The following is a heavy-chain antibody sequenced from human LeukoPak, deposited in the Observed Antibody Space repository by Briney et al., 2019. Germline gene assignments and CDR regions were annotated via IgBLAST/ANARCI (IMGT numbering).Heavy chain of an antibody. J-gene: IGHJ3*02. CDR3: ARDQYYDAFDI. V-gene: IGHV4-59*01. Sequence: SETLSLTCTASGGSISSSYYWSWIRQPPGKGLEWIGFIYYTGNTNYNPSLKSRVTISVDTSKNQFSLKLSSVTAADTAVYYCARDQYYDAFDIWGQGTMVIVSS. D-gene: IGHD1-26*01. CDR2: IYYTGNT. CDR1: GGSISSSYY.